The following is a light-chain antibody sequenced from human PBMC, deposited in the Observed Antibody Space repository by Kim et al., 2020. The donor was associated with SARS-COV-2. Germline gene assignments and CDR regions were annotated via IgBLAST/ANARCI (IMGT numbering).Light chain of an antibody. CDR3: GTWDSSLSAVV. J-gene: IGLJ2*01. CDR1: SSSIGNNY. CDR2: DKN. V-gene: IGLV1-51*01. Sequence: GQKVTISCSGSSSSIGNNYVSWYKQFPGTAPQLLIYDKNKRLSGIPDRFSGSKSGTSATLGITGLQTGDEADYYCGTWDSSLSAVVFGGGTQLTVL.